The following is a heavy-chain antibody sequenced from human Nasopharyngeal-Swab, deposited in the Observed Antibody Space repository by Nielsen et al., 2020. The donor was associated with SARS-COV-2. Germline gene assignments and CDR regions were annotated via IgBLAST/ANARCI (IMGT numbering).Heavy chain of an antibody. V-gene: IGHV3-21*01. Sequence: GGSLRLSCAASGFTFSSYSMNWVRQAPGKGLEWVSSISSSSSYIYYADSVKGRFTTSRDNAKNSLYLQMNSLRAEDTAVYYCARDLGVYAILHYMDVWGKGTTVTVSS. CDR3: ARDLGVYAILHYMDV. D-gene: IGHD2-8*02. CDR1: GFTFSSYS. CDR2: ISSSSSYI. J-gene: IGHJ6*03.